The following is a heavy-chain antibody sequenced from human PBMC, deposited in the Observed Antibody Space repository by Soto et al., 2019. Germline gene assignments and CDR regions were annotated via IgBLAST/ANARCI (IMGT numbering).Heavy chain of an antibody. CDR2: INHSGST. Sequence: SETLSLTCAVYGGSFSGYYWSWIRQPPGKGLEWIGEINHSGSTNYNPSLKSRVTISVDTSKNQFSLKLSSVTAADTAVYYCARETLCFLGWSAQRGPHAYCGQGTLVIGSA. V-gene: IGHV4-34*01. D-gene: IGHD3-3*01. CDR1: GGSFSGYY. J-gene: IGHJ1*01. CDR3: ARETLCFLGWSAQRGPHAY.